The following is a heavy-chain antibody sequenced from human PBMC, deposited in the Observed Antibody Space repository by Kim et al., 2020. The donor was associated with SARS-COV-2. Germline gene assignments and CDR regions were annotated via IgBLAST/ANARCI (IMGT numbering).Heavy chain of an antibody. J-gene: IGHJ4*02. Sequence: LKSRVPISVDTSKNQFSLKLSSVTAADTAVYYYARLTFLNYYDSSGLFDYWGQGTLVTVSS. CDR3: ARLTFLNYYDSSGLFDY. V-gene: IGHV4-39*01. D-gene: IGHD3-22*01.